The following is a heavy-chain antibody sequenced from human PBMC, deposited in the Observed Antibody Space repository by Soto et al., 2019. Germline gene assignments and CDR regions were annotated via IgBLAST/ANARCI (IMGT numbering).Heavy chain of an antibody. CDR3: VVGSYRYTEVSDY. J-gene: IGHJ4*02. CDR1: GYTFTSYA. V-gene: IGHV1-3*01. D-gene: IGHD3-16*02. CDR2: INAGNGNT. Sequence: ASVKVSCKASGYTFTSYAIHWVRQAPGQRLEWMGWINAGNGNTKYSQKFQGRVTITRDTSASTAYMELSSLRSEDTAVYYCVVGSYRYTEVSDYWGQGTLVTVS.